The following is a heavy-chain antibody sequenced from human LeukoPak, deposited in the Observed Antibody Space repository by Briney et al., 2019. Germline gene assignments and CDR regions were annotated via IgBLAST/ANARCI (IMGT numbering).Heavy chain of an antibody. CDR1: GFTFSSYA. Sequence: GGSLRLSCAASGFTFSSYAMHWVRQAPGKGLEWVAVISYDGSNKYYADSVKGRFTISRDNSKNTLYLQMNSLRAEDTAVYYCARDQVTTSGIEAFDIWGQGTMVTVSS. V-gene: IGHV3-30-3*01. CDR3: ARDQVTTSGIEAFDI. CDR2: ISYDGSNK. D-gene: IGHD4-17*01. J-gene: IGHJ3*02.